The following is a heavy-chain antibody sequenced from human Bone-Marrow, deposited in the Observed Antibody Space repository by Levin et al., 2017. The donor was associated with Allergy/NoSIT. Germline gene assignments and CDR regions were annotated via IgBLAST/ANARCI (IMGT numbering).Heavy chain of an antibody. CDR1: GGSINNYY. CDR3: ARHLAASESGTGIFDY. V-gene: IGHV4-59*08. D-gene: IGHD6-13*01. CDR2: IYYTGTT. Sequence: SETLSLTCTVSGGSINNYYWSWIRQPPGKGLEWIALIYYTGTTNYNPSLKSRVTISVDTSTGQFFLKLSSVTAADTAMYYCARHLAASESGTGIFDYWGQGSLVSVSS. J-gene: IGHJ4*02.